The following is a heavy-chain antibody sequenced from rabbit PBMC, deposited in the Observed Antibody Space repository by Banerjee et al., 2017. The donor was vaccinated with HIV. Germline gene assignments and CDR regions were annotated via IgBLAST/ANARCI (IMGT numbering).Heavy chain of an antibody. Sequence: QEQLEESGGDLVKPEGSLTLTCTASGFSFSGIYWICWVRQAPGKGLEWVACIDGGDGRTYYASWVNGRFTISKTSSTTATLQMTSLTAADTATYFCARGVSCYDLWGQGTLVTVS. D-gene: IGHD1-1*01. CDR3: ARGVSCYDL. CDR1: GFSFSGIYW. V-gene: IGHV1S45*01. CDR2: IDGGDGRT. J-gene: IGHJ3*01.